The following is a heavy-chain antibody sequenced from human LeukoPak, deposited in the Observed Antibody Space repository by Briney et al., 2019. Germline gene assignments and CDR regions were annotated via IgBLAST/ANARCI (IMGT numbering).Heavy chain of an antibody. D-gene: IGHD2-2*01. CDR2: ISAGSVHT. Sequence: GGSLRLSCAASGFAFNNYAMSWVRQAPGKGLEWVSVISAGSVHTYYADSVKGRFTISRDNSKNTLYLQMNSLRGEDTAVYYCAKDTYCTSTSCSNYYWGQGTLVTVSS. CDR1: GFAFNNYA. CDR3: AKDTYCTSTSCSNYY. J-gene: IGHJ4*02. V-gene: IGHV3-23*01.